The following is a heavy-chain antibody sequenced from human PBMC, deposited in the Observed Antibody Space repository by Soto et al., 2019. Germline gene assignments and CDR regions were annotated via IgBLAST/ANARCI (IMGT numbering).Heavy chain of an antibody. J-gene: IGHJ4*02. CDR3: ARQMRGPIPYFGWLFPVAF. Sequence: PSELLSLRWTVSWGTIAGVGFYCVCIKQPPGQGLEWIGTISHSGGTFYNPPLKSRLTMSLDASKNQFSLRLTSVTAADAAVYFCARQMRGPIPYFGWLFPVAFRGQGTLVTGSS. CDR1: WGTIAGVGFY. V-gene: IGHV4-39*01. D-gene: IGHD3-9*01. CDR2: ISHSGGT.